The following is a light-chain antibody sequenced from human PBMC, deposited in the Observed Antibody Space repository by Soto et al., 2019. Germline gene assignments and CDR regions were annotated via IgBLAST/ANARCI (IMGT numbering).Light chain of an antibody. J-gene: IGKJ1*01. CDR3: QQHNSYPST. V-gene: IGKV1-5*03. CDR2: KAS. CDR1: QSISSW. Sequence: DIQMTQSPSTLSASVGDRVTITCRASQSISSWLAWYQQKPGKATKLLIYKASSLESGVPQRFSGSGSGTEFSLSVSSLQPDAFGTYYCQQHNSYPSTFGQGTKVEIK.